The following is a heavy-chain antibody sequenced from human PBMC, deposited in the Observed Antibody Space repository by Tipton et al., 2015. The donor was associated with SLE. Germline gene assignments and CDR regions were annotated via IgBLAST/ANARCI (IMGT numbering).Heavy chain of an antibody. CDR3: ARSSVIAAAGTNYYYGMDV. CDR2: IGTAGDT. D-gene: IGHD6-13*01. Sequence: SLRLSCAASGFTFSSYDMHWVRQATGKGLEWVSAIGTAGDTYYPGSVKGRFTISRENAKNSLYLQMNSLRAGDTAVYYCARSSVIAAAGTNYYYGMDVWGQGTTVTVSS. CDR1: GFTFSSYD. V-gene: IGHV3-13*01. J-gene: IGHJ6*02.